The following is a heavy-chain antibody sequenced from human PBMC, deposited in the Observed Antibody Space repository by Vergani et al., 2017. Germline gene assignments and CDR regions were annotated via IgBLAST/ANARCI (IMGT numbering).Heavy chain of an antibody. CDR2: ISWNSGSI. Sequence: EVQLVESGGGVVQPGRSLRLSCAASGFTFSSYAMHWVRQAPGKGLEWVSGISWNSGSIGYADSLKGRFTISRDNARNSLYLQMSGLRVEDTALYYCAKDRYFKGGMRGAFDFWGQGTLVTVSS. CDR3: AKDRYFKGGMRGAFDF. CDR1: GFTFSSYA. J-gene: IGHJ4*02. V-gene: IGHV3-9*01. D-gene: IGHD3-9*01.